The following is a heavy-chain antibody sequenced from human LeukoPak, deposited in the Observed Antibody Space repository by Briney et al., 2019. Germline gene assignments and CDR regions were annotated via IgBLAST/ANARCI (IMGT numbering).Heavy chain of an antibody. CDR1: GASISSHY. CDR3: ARSHDTSGYYQQFDY. J-gene: IGHJ4*02. CDR2: IYNSGST. D-gene: IGHD3-22*01. V-gene: IGHV4-59*11. Sequence: KSSETLSLTCTVSGASISSHYWSWIRQPPGKVLEWSGYIYNSGSTNYNPSLKSRVTISVDTSKTQFSLKLTSVTAADTAVYYCARSHDTSGYYQQFDYWGQGTLVTVSS.